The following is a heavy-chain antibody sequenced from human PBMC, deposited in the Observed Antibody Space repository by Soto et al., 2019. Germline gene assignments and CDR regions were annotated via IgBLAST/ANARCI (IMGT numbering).Heavy chain of an antibody. CDR1: GFSFNSNA. CDR2: ISGSDNST. V-gene: IGHV3-23*01. CDR3: AKAGRDRASCYSDVES. D-gene: IGHD2-15*01. Sequence: EVQLLESGGGLVQPGGCLRLSCAASGFSFNSNAMNWFRQTPGKGLEWVSVISGSDNSTYYADSVKGRFTTSRDNSKNTLYLQTNSLRAEDTAVYYCAKAGRDRASCYSDVESWGERTLVTVSP. J-gene: IGHJ4*02.